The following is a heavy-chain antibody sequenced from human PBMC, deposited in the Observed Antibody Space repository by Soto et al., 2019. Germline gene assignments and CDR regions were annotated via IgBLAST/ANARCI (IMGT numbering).Heavy chain of an antibody. J-gene: IGHJ6*02. CDR3: AISPEDYNDDVMDV. CDR2: ISYDGTNK. Sequence: QVKLVESGGGVVQPGRSLRLSCAASGFTFSVHGMHWVRQAPGKGLGWVALISYDGTNKYYADSVKGRFTISRDNSKNTLYLEISSLRAEDTAVYYCAISPEDYNDDVMDVWGQGTTVTVSS. CDR1: GFTFSVHG. V-gene: IGHV3-30*03.